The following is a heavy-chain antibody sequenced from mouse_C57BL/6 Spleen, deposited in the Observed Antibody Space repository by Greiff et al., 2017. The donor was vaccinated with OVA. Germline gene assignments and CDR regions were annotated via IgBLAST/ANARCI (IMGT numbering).Heavy chain of an antibody. V-gene: IGHV14-4*01. J-gene: IGHJ2*01. CDR3: TTGGYRYDFDY. D-gene: IGHD1-2*01. CDR1: GFNIKDDY. CDR2: IDPENGDT. Sequence: EVQLQESGAELVRPGASVKLSCTASGFNIKDDYMHWVKQRPEQGLEWIGWIDPENGDTEYASKFQGKATITADTSSNTAYLQLSSLTSEDTAVYYWTTGGYRYDFDYWGQGTTLTVSS.